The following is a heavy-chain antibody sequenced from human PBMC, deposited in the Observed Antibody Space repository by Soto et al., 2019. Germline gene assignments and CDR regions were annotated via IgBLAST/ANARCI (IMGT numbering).Heavy chain of an antibody. CDR2: INAGNGYT. D-gene: IGHD6-19*01. CDR1: GYSFTNYA. CDR3: ARLIAVANTGNFFDY. J-gene: IGHJ4*02. V-gene: IGHV1-3*01. Sequence: ASVKVSCKASGYSFTNYAMHWVRQAPGQSLEWMGYINAGNGYTQYSQKFLGRVTITRDTSASSTYMELSSLRSEDTAVYYCARLIAVANTGNFFDYWGQGTVVTVSS.